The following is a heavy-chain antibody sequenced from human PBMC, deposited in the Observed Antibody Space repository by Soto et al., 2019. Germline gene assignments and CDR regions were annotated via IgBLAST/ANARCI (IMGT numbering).Heavy chain of an antibody. CDR3: ARERRVVVVAADAFDI. V-gene: IGHV1-69*01. Sequence: QVQLVQSGAEVKKPGSSVKVSCKASGGTFSSYAISWVRQAPGQGLEWMGGIIPIFGTANYAQKFQGRVTITADESTSTDYMELSSLRSEDTAVYYCARERRVVVVAADAFDIWGQGTMVTVSS. CDR1: GGTFSSYA. D-gene: IGHD2-15*01. CDR2: IIPIFGTA. J-gene: IGHJ3*02.